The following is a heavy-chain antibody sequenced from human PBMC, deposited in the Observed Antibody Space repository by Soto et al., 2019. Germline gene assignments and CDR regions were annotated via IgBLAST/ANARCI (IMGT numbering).Heavy chain of an antibody. Sequence: ASVKVSCKASGYTFTSYGISWVRQAPGQGLEWMGWISAYNGNTNYAQKLQGRVTMTTDTSTSTAYMELRSLRSDDTAVYYCARVKGITIFGVVIAHNWFDPWRQGTLVTVSS. CDR3: ARVKGITIFGVVIAHNWFDP. CDR2: ISAYNGNT. D-gene: IGHD3-3*01. V-gene: IGHV1-18*04. J-gene: IGHJ5*02. CDR1: GYTFTSYG.